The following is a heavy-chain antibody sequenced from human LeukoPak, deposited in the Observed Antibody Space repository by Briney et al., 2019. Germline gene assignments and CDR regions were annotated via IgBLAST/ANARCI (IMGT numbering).Heavy chain of an antibody. D-gene: IGHD5/OR15-5a*01. CDR3: ARGGSTYFQH. V-gene: IGHV3-74*01. J-gene: IGHJ1*01. CDR2: IHSDGSST. Sequence: GGSLRLSCVASGFTFSSYWMHWVRQAPGKGLVWVSRIHSDGSSTNYADSVKGRHTISRDNAKDTLFLQMNSLRAEDTAVYYCARGGSTYFQHWGQGTLVTVSS. CDR1: GFTFSSYW.